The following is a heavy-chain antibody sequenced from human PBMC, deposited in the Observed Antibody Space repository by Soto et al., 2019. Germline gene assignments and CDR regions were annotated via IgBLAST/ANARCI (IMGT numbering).Heavy chain of an antibody. V-gene: IGHV3-53*04. J-gene: IGHJ4*02. CDR2: IYSGGST. D-gene: IGHD2-8*01. CDR3: ARGEGYCTNGVCRGAFDY. CDR1: GFTVSSNY. Sequence: GGSLRLSCAASGFTVSSNYMSWVRQAPGKGLEWVSVIYSGGSTYYADSVKGRFTISRHNSKNTLYLQMNSLRAEDTAVYYCARGEGYCTNGVCRGAFDYWGQGTLVTVSS.